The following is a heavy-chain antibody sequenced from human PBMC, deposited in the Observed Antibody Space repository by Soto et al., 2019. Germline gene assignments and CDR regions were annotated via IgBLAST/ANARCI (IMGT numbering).Heavy chain of an antibody. Sequence: VSCKASGYTFTGYYMHWVRQAPGQGLEWMGWINPNSGGTNYAQKFQGRVTMTRDTSISTAYMELSRLRSDDTAVYYCARGLYDCSSTSCSTRWGMDVWGQGTTVTVSS. D-gene: IGHD2-2*01. CDR2: INPNSGGT. CDR3: ARGLYDCSSTSCSTRWGMDV. CDR1: GYTFTGYY. V-gene: IGHV1-2*02. J-gene: IGHJ6*02.